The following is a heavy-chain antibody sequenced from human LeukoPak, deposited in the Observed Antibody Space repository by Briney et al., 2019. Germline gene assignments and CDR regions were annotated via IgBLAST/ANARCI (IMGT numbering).Heavy chain of an antibody. V-gene: IGHV4-39*01. CDR1: GGSISSSSYY. Sequence: SETLSLTCTVSGGSISSSSYYWGWIRQPPGKGLEWIGSIYYSGRTYYNPSLKSRVTRSVDTSKNQFSLKLSSVTAADSAVYYCARQLGYCSSTSCYADKVYYWGQGTLVTVSS. D-gene: IGHD2-2*01. CDR3: ARQLGYCSSTSCYADKVYY. J-gene: IGHJ4*02. CDR2: IYYSGRT.